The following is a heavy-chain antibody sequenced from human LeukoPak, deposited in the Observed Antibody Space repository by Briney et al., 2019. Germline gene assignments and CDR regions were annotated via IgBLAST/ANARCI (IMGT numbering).Heavy chain of an antibody. CDR3: ARHGYNYGFDY. CDR2: VRGTGGST. Sequence: PGGSLRLSCAASGFTFSTYGMSWVRQAPGKGLEWVSTVRGTGGSTNYADSVKGRFTISRDISKNTLYLQMNSLSAEDTAVYYCARHGYNYGFDYWGQGTLVTVSS. D-gene: IGHD5-24*01. J-gene: IGHJ4*02. CDR1: GFTFSTYG. V-gene: IGHV3-23*01.